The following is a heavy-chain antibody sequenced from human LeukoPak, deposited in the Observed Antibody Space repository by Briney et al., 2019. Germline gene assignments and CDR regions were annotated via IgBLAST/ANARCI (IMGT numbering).Heavy chain of an antibody. CDR2: ISSSSSYT. CDR3: ARDQTRSSRYYFDY. D-gene: IGHD2-2*01. V-gene: IGHV3-11*06. J-gene: IGHJ4*02. Sequence: PGGSLRLSCAASGFTFSDYYMSWIRQAPGKGREWVSYISSSSSYTNYADSVKGRFTISRDNAKNSLYLQMNSLRAEDTAVYYCARDQTRSSRYYFDYWGQGTLVTVSS. CDR1: GFTFSDYY.